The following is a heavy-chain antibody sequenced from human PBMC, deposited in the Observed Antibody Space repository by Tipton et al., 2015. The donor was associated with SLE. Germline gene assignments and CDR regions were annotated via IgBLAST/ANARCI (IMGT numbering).Heavy chain of an antibody. J-gene: IGHJ1*01. Sequence: QSGPEVRKPGESLKISCKGSGYSFTSYWIGWVRQMPGKGLEWMGIIYPGDSDTRSSPSFQGQVTISADKSISTAYLQWSSLKASDTAMYDCARQGIWFGELLPEYFQHWGQGTLVTVSS. V-gene: IGHV5-51*01. CDR2: IYPGDSDT. D-gene: IGHD3-10*01. CDR3: ARQGIWFGELLPEYFQH. CDR1: GYSFTSYW.